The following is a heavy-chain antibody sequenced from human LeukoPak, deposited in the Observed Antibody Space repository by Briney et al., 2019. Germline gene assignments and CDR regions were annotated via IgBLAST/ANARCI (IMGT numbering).Heavy chain of an antibody. CDR1: GFTFSNSW. J-gene: IGHJ4*02. V-gene: IGHV3-7*02. Sequence: PGGSLRLSCAASGFTFSNSWMSWVRQAPGKGLEWVANIKQDGSEKYYVDSVKGRFTISRDNAKNSLYLQVNSLRVEDTAVYYCARGGRKRLDYWGQGTLVTISS. D-gene: IGHD3-16*01. CDR2: IKQDGSEK. CDR3: ARGGRKRLDY.